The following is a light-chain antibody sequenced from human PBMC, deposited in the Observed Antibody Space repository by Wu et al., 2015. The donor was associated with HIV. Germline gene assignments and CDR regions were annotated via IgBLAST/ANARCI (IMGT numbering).Light chain of an antibody. CDR1: QSVTSN. CDR2: GAS. J-gene: IGKJ2*03. CDR3: QQRSNWPPMYS. V-gene: IGKV3-11*01. Sequence: EIVMTQSPATLSVSPGERATLSCRASQSVTSNLAWYQQRPGQPPRLLIYGASNRATGIPARFSGSGSGTDFTLTISSLEPEDFAVYYCQQRSNWPPMYSFGQGTKLEIK.